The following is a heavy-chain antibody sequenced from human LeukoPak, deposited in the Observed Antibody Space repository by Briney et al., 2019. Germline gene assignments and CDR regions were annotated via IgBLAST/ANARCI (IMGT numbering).Heavy chain of an antibody. D-gene: IGHD3-3*01. V-gene: IGHV4-34*01. CDR1: GGSFSGYY. CDR2: INHSGST. Sequence: SETLSLTCAVYGGSFSGYYWSWIRQPPGKGLEWIGEINHSGSTNYNPSLKSRVTISVDTSKNQFSLKLSSVTAADTAVYYCARARPPSNYDFWSGNRLPGGGYRRYYFDYWGQGTLVTVSS. CDR3: ARARPPSNYDFWSGNRLPGGGYRRYYFDY. J-gene: IGHJ4*02.